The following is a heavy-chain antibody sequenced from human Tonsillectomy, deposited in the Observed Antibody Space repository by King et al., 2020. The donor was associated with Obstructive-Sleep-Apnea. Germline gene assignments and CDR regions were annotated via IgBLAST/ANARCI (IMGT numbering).Heavy chain of an antibody. CDR3: TIDSVGYSGMDV. Sequence: HVPLQESGPGLVKPSETLSLICTVSGGSVSSGSYYWSWIRQTPGEGLEWIGYIYYTGDTNYNPSLKSRVTISVDTSKNQFSLILSSVTAADTAVYYCTIDSVGYSGMDVWGQGTTVTVSS. CDR2: IYYTGDT. J-gene: IGHJ6*02. V-gene: IGHV4-61*01. D-gene: IGHD1-26*01. CDR1: GGSVSSGSYY.